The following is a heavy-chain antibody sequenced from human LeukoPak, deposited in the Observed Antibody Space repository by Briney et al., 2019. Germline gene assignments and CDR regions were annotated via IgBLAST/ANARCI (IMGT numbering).Heavy chain of an antibody. CDR1: GYTFTTYY. V-gene: IGHV1-46*01. Sequence: ASVKVSCTASGYTFTTYYMHWVRQAPGQGLEWMGIINPSGGSTSYAQTFQGRGTMTRDTSTSTVYMELSSLRSEDTAVYYCARDKTSSGWYAGFDYWGQGTLVTVSS. D-gene: IGHD6-19*01. J-gene: IGHJ4*02. CDR2: INPSGGST. CDR3: ARDKTSSGWYAGFDY.